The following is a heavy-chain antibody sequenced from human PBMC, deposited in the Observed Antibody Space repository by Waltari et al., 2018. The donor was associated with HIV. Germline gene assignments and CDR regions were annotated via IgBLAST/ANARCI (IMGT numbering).Heavy chain of an antibody. Sequence: QLQLQESGPGLVKPSETLSLTCTVSGGSISSRRYYWGWIRQPPGKGLEWIGSISYSGTTYYNPSLKSRVTISVDTSKNQFSLKLSSVTAADTAVYYCARQTTPPTTLIDYWGQGTLVTVSS. CDR3: ARQTTPPTTLIDY. CDR2: ISYSGTT. V-gene: IGHV4-39*01. D-gene: IGHD1-26*01. J-gene: IGHJ4*02. CDR1: GGSISSRRYY.